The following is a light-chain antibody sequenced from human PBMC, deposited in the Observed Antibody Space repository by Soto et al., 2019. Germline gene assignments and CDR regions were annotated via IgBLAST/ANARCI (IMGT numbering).Light chain of an antibody. J-gene: IGKJ4*01. CDR3: QQTYSSPLT. V-gene: IGKV1-39*01. CDR2: AAS. CDR1: QRISSY. Sequence: DIQMTQSPSSLSPSIGDRVTITCRASQRISSYLNWYQQKPGKAPNLLIYAASSLQSGVPSRFSASGSGTDFTLIISSLQPEDFATYYCQQTYSSPLTFGGGTKVEIK.